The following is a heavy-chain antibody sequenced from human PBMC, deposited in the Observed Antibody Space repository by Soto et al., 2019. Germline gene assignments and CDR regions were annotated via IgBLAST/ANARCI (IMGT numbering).Heavy chain of an antibody. CDR3: ARGNSPKHYYDSSVGYYYYYGMDG. V-gene: IGHV1-69*01. D-gene: IGHD3-22*01. Sequence: QVQLVQSGAEVKKPGSSVKVSCKASGGTFSSYAISWVRQAPGQGLEWMGGVIPIFGTANYVQKFQGRVTINADESTSTAYMELSSLRSEDTAVYYCARGNSPKHYYDSSVGYYYYYGMDGWGQGTTVTVSS. CDR1: GGTFSSYA. J-gene: IGHJ6*02. CDR2: VIPIFGTA.